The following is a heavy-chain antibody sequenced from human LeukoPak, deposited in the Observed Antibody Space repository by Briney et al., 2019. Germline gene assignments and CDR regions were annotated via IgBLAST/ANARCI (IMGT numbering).Heavy chain of an antibody. J-gene: IGHJ5*02. CDR1: GISFRTSA. V-gene: IGHV3-30*18. CDR3: AKEAPNWFDP. Sequence: GRSLRLSCAASGISFRTSAMHWVRQAPGKGLEWVTIISCDGGKKEYADPVKGRFTISRDNSKNTVYLQMNSLRDDDTAVYYCAKEAPNWFDPWGQGTLVIVSS. CDR2: ISCDGGKK.